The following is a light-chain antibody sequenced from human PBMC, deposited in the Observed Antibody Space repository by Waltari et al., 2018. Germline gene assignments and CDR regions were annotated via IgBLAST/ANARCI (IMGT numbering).Light chain of an antibody. CDR3: QQYATTPRT. Sequence: DIVMTQSPDSLAVSLGERATIHCNPIQSIFYSSNNKDYLAWYQLKPGQPPKLLIYWASTRESGVPDRFSGSGTGTDFTLTISSLQTEDVATYYCQQYATTPRTFGQGTKLEIK. CDR1: QSIFYSSNNKDY. J-gene: IGKJ2*02. CDR2: WAS. V-gene: IGKV4-1*01.